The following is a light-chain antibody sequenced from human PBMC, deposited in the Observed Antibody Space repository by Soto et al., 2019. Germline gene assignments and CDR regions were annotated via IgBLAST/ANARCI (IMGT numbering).Light chain of an antibody. J-gene: IGKJ5*01. CDR1: QSVSNNY. CDR2: GAS. V-gene: IGKV3-20*01. Sequence: EIVLTQSPGTLSLSPVERATLSCRASQSVSNNYLAWYQQKPGQAPRLLIYGASNRATGIPDRFSGSGSGTDFTLTISRLEPEDFAVYYCQQYGSSPLISFGQGTRLEIK. CDR3: QQYGSSPLIS.